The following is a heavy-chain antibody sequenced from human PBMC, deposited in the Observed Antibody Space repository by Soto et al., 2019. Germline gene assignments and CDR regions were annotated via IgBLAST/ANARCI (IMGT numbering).Heavy chain of an antibody. CDR3: ARMTLDIVVVPAARYGWFDP. V-gene: IGHV3-21*01. CDR1: GFTFSSYS. J-gene: IGHJ5*02. Sequence: VGSLRLSCAASGFTFSSYSMNWVRQAPGKGLEGVSSISSSSSYIYYADSVKGRFTISRDNAKNSLYLQMNSLRAEDTAVYYCARMTLDIVVVPAARYGWFDPWGQGTLVTVSS. D-gene: IGHD2-2*03. CDR2: ISSSSSYI.